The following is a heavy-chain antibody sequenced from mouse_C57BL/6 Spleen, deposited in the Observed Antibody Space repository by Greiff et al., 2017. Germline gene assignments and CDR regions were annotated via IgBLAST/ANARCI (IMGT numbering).Heavy chain of an antibody. Sequence: QVQLQQPGAELVRPGSSVKLSCKASGYTFTSYWMHWVKQRPIQGLEWIGNIDPSDSETHYNQKFKDKATLTVDKSSSTAYMQLIILTSADSAVYYCARGGGSSPSYWYFDVWGTGTTVTVSS. J-gene: IGHJ1*03. CDR1: GYTFTSYW. D-gene: IGHD1-1*01. CDR2: IDPSDSET. V-gene: IGHV1-52*01. CDR3: ARGGGSSPSYWYFDV.